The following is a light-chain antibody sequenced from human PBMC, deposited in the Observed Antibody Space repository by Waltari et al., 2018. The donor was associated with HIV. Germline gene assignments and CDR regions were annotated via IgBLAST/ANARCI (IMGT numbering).Light chain of an antibody. CDR1: ISDVGGYNY. CDR3: CSYAGSYTVKV. CDR2: DVN. Sequence: QSALTQPRSLSGSPGQSVTISCTGTISDVGGYNYVSWYHHHPGKPPKLMIYDVNKRPSGVPDRFSGSKSGNTASLTISGLQAEDEADYYCCSYAGSYTVKVFGGGTKLTVL. V-gene: IGLV2-11*01. J-gene: IGLJ3*02.